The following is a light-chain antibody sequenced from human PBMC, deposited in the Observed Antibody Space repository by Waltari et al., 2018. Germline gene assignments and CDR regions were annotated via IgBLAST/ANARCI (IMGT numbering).Light chain of an antibody. CDR3: QQLNSYPIT. V-gene: IGKV1-9*01. J-gene: IGKJ5*01. CDR1: QGISSN. CDR2: AAS. Sequence: IQLTQSPSSLSASVGDRVTITCRASQGISSNLAWYQQKPGKAPKLLISAASTLQSGVPLRFSGSGSGTDFTLTISSLQPEDFATYYCQQLNSYPITSGQGTRLEIK.